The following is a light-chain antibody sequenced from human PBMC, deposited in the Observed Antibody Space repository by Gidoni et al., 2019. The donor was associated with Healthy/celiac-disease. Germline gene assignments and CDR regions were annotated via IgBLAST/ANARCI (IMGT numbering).Light chain of an antibody. CDR3: AAWDDSLNGWV. J-gene: IGLJ3*02. CDR2: SNN. V-gene: IGLV1-44*01. CDR1: SSNIGSNT. Sequence: QSVLTQLPSASGTPGQRVPISCSGSSSNIGSNTVNWYQQLPGTRPKLLIYSNNQRPSGVPDRFSGSKSGTSASLAISGLQSEDDADYYCAAWDDSLNGWVFGGGTKLTVL.